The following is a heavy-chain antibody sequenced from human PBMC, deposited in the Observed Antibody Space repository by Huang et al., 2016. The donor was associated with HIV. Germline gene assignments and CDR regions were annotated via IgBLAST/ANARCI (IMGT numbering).Heavy chain of an antibody. CDR1: GFTFSSYW. J-gene: IGHJ2*01. Sequence: EVQLVESGGGLVQPGGSLRLSCAASGFTFSSYWMHWVRQAPGKGLGWVSRINGDGSSTNCADSVQGRFTISRDNAKNTLYVQVNSLRAEDTAVYYCARGTRLTGLWYFDLWGRGTLVMVSS. CDR2: INGDGSST. D-gene: IGHD7-27*01. CDR3: ARGTRLTGLWYFDL. V-gene: IGHV3-74*01.